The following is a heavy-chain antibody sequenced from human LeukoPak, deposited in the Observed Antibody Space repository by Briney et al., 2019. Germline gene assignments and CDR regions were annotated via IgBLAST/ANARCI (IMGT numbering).Heavy chain of an antibody. Sequence: SETLSLTCTVSGGSISSYYWSWIRQPPGKGLEWIGYIYSSGSTNYNPSLKSRVTISVDTSKNQFSLKLSSVIAADTAVYYCARGGPPTVTRFDYWGQGTLVTVSS. CDR2: IYSSGST. CDR3: ARGGPPTVTRFDY. D-gene: IGHD4-17*01. V-gene: IGHV4-59*01. J-gene: IGHJ4*02. CDR1: GGSISSYY.